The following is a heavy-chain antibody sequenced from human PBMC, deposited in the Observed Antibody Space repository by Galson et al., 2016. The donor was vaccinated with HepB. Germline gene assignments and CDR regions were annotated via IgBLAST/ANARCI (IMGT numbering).Heavy chain of an antibody. CDR3: ARSLRYFDWSFDY. CDR2: ISSSSSTI. Sequence: SLRLSCAASGFTFSGYSMSWVRQAPGKGLQWVSYISSSSSTIYYADSVKGRFTISRDNAKNSLYLQMNSLRDEDTAVYYCARSLRYFDWSFDYWGQGTLVTVSS. J-gene: IGHJ4*02. V-gene: IGHV3-48*02. CDR1: GFTFSGYS. D-gene: IGHD3-9*01.